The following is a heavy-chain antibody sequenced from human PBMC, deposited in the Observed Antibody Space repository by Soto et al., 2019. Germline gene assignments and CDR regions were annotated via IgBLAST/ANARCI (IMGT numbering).Heavy chain of an antibody. Sequence: ASVKVSCKASGYTFTGYYMHWVRQAPGQGLEWMGWINPNSGGINYAQKFQGWVTMTRDTSISTAYMELSRLRSDDTAVYYCARDRVVGAATHLYYGMDVWGQGTTVTVSS. CDR2: INPNSGGI. CDR3: ARDRVVGAATHLYYGMDV. CDR1: GYTFTGYY. J-gene: IGHJ6*02. V-gene: IGHV1-2*04. D-gene: IGHD2-15*01.